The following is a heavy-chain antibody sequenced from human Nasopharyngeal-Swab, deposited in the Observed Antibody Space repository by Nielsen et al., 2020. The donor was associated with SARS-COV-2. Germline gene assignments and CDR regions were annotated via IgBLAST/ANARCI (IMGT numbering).Heavy chain of an antibody. Sequence: SVKVSCKAAGYTFADYYIQWVRQAPGQGLEWMGRINPNRGDTIYAQTFQGRVTMTRDTSISTAYMELSRLRSDDTAVYYCARWVEAAAFFDTWGQGTMVTVSS. CDR2: INPNRGDT. D-gene: IGHD6-13*01. J-gene: IGHJ3*02. V-gene: IGHV1-2*06. CDR1: GYTFADYY. CDR3: ARWVEAAAFFDT.